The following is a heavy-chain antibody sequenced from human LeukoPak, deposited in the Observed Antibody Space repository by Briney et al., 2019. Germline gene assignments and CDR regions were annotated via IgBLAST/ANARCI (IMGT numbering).Heavy chain of an antibody. CDR3: ARDSTYYDSSGYDYYYGMDV. CDR1: GFTFSSYA. V-gene: IGHV3-21*01. D-gene: IGHD3-22*01. CDR2: ISVSSTDI. Sequence: GGSLRLSCAASGFTFSSYAMSWVRQAPGKGLEWVSSISVSSTDIYYADSVKGRFTISRDNAKNSLYLQMISLRAEDTAIYYCARDSTYYDSSGYDYYYGMDVWGQGTMVTVSS. J-gene: IGHJ6*02.